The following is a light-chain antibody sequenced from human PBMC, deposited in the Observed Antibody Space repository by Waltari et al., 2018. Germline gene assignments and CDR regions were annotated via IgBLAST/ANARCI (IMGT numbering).Light chain of an antibody. Sequence: QSALTQPASVSGSPGQSITISCTGTSSDVGGYDYVSWYQQHPNKSPRLLIYDVNNRASGVSDRFSGSKSGNTASLTISGLQAEDEADYYCSSYTSRNTLLFGGGTKVTAL. J-gene: IGLJ2*01. CDR2: DVN. CDR3: SSYTSRNTLL. CDR1: SSDVGGYDY. V-gene: IGLV2-14*03.